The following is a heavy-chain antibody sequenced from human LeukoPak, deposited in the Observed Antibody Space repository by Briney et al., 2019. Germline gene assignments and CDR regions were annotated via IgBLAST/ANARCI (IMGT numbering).Heavy chain of an antibody. D-gene: IGHD3-10*01. J-gene: IGHJ3*01. V-gene: IGHV4-39*07. CDR3: ARASLMASNAFDL. CDR2: IYNSAST. CDR1: GASINSNPYY. Sequence: SETLSLTCTVSGASINSNPYYWDWIRQPPGRGLEWIGNIYNSASTYYNPSLKSRVTISIDTSKNQFSLKVSSVTAADTAVYYCARASLMASNAFDLWGQGTMVTVSS.